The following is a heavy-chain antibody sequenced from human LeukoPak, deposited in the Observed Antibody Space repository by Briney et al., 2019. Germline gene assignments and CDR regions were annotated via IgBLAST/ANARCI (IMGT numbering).Heavy chain of an antibody. V-gene: IGHV1-2*02. CDR1: GYTFTGYY. D-gene: IGHD6-19*01. CDR3: ARDFGYSSGWYLALYYYMDV. CDR2: INPNSGGT. J-gene: IGHJ6*03. Sequence: ASVTVSFKASGYTFTGYYMHWVRQAPRQGLEWMGWINPNSGGTNYAQKFQGRVTMTRDTSISTAYMELSRLRSDDTAVYYCARDFGYSSGWYLALYYYMDVWGKGTTVTVSS.